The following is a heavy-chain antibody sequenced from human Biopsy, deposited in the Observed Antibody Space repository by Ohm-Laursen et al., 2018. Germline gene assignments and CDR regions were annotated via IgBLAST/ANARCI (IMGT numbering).Heavy chain of an antibody. Sequence: SDILSLTCTVSGDSISSYYWSWIRQPPGKGLQWIGYVYYTGSTDYNPSLQSRVTISVDTSKNHFSLRLRSVTPADTAIYYYARALSDDPSGELGIPDPHFDYWGQGTLVTVSS. D-gene: IGHD1-14*01. CDR2: VYYTGST. CDR3: ARALSDDPSGELGIPDPHFDY. J-gene: IGHJ4*02. CDR1: GDSISSYY. V-gene: IGHV4-59*07.